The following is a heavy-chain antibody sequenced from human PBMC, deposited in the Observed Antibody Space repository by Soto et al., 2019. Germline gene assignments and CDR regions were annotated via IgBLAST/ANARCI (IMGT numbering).Heavy chain of an antibody. D-gene: IGHD3-16*01. J-gene: IGHJ5*02. CDR1: GGSISSNY. CDR2: VYNSGRT. V-gene: IGHV4-4*08. CDR3: ARDTNSLDP. Sequence: SETLSLTCTVSGGSISSNYWTWIRQPPGKGLEWIGYVYNSGRTYYNPSLKSRITMSVDTSRNQFSLKLTSLTAADTAVYYCARDTNSLDPLGQGTLVTVSS.